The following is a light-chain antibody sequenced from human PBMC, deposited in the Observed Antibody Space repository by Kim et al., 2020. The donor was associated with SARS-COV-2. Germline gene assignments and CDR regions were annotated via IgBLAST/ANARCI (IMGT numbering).Light chain of an antibody. J-gene: IGKJ4*01. CDR2: AAS. CDR3: QQAHSFPLT. V-gene: IGKV1D-12*01. CDR1: QGISSR. Sequence: DIQMTQSPSSVSASVGDRVTITCRASQGISSRLAWYQQKPGKAPKVLIYAASNLQSGVTSRFSGSGSGTEFTLTISSLQTEDFATYYCQQAHSFPLTFGRGTKVDIK.